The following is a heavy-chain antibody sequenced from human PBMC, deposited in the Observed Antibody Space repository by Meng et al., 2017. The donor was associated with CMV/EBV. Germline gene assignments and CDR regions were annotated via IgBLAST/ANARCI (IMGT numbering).Heavy chain of an antibody. CDR1: GYTFTSYY. CDR2: INPSGGST. D-gene: IGHD2-15*01. V-gene: IGHV1-46*01. Sequence: QVQSGQSGAEVTKPGATVKVSCKASGYTFTSYYMHWVRQAPGQGLEWMGIINPSGGSTSYAQKLQGRVTMARDTSTSTVYMELSSLRSEDTAVYYCAREGEGVVAATPHFDYWGQGTLVTVSS. J-gene: IGHJ4*02. CDR3: AREGEGVVAATPHFDY.